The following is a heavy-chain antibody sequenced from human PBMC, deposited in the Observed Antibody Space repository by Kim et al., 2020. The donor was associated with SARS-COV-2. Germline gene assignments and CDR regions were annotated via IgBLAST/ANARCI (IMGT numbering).Heavy chain of an antibody. J-gene: IGHJ1*01. V-gene: IGHV3-21*01. Sequence: GGSLRLSCAASGFTFSSYSMNWVRQAPGKGLEWVSSISSSSSYIYYADSVKGRFTISRDNAKNSLYLQMNSLRAEDTAVYYCARDFWGGSSEYFQHWGQGTLVTVSS. CDR3: ARDFWGGSSEYFQH. CDR1: GFTFSSYS. CDR2: ISSSSSYI. D-gene: IGHD3-16*01.